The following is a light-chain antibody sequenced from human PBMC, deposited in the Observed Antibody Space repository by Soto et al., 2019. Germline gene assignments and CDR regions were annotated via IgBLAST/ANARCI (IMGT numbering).Light chain of an antibody. CDR2: KAS. V-gene: IGKV1-5*03. Sequence: DIQMTQSPSTLSASVGDRVTISCRASQSISNWLAWYQQKPGKAPKLLIYKASNLESGVPSRFSGSGSGTDFTLTISSLQPEDFATYYCQQSYSTPRTFGQGTKVDIK. CDR3: QQSYSTPRT. J-gene: IGKJ1*01. CDR1: QSISNW.